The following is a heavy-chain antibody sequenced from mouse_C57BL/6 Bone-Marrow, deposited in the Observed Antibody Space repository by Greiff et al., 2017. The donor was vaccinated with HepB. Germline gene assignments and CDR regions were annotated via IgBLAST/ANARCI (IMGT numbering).Heavy chain of an antibody. D-gene: IGHD6-1*01. CDR3: ARRGVRDGVGY. V-gene: IGHV1-81*01. CDR2: IYPRSGNT. CDR1: GYTFTSSG. J-gene: IGHJ2*01. Sequence: QVQLQQSGAELARPGASVKLSCKASGYTFTSSGISWVKQSTGQGLEWIGEIYPRSGNTYYNEKFKGKATLTADKSSSTAYMELRSLTSEDAAVYVCARRGVRDGVGYWGQGTTLTVSS.